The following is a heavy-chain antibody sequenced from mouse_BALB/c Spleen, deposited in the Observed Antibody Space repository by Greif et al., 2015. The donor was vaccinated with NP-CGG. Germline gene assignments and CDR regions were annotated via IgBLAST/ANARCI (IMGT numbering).Heavy chain of an antibody. J-gene: IGHJ4*01. V-gene: IGHV1-67*01. CDR2: ISTYYGNT. CDR3: ADGPYAMDY. Sequence: QVQLQQSGPELVRPGVSVKISCKGSGYTFTDHAMHWVKQSHAKSLEWIGVISTYYGNTNYNQKFKGKATMTVDKSSSTAYMELARLTSEDSAIYYCADGPYAMDYWGQGTSVTVSS. CDR1: GYTFTDHA. D-gene: IGHD2-3*01.